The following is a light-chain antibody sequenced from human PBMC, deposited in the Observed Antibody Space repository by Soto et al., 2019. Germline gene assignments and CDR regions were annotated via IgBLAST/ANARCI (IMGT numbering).Light chain of an antibody. V-gene: IGKV3-20*01. Sequence: EIVLTQSPGTLSLSPGDTATLSCRASQTITSTFLAWYQQKPGQAPRLLIYTVSTRATGIPDRFRGSGSGTNFTLTISRLEPDDFAVYYCQQCGSSPSTFGQGTKVEIK. CDR1: QTITSTF. CDR2: TVS. J-gene: IGKJ1*01. CDR3: QQCGSSPST.